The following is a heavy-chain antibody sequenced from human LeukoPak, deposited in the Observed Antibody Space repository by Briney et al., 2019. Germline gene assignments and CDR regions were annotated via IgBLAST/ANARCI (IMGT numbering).Heavy chain of an antibody. Sequence: GGSLRLSCAASGFTFSSYGMHWVRQAPGKGLEWVAFTRYDGSNKFYRDSVKGRFTISRDNSKNTLYLQMNSLRVEDTAVYYCAKGGNGSSVLDVWGKGTTVTVSS. D-gene: IGHD6-6*01. CDR3: AKGGNGSSVLDV. J-gene: IGHJ6*04. V-gene: IGHV3-30*02. CDR2: TRYDGSNK. CDR1: GFTFSSYG.